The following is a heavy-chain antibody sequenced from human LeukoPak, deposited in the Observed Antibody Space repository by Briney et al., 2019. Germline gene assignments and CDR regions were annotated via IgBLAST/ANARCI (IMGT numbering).Heavy chain of an antibody. CDR3: AKSVSYDSSGYYPNYFDY. Sequence: GGTLRLSCAASGFNFSSYGMTWVRQAPGKGLEWVSIISGSGRDTYYADSVKGRFTISRDNSKNTLYLQMDSLRAEDTAVYYCAKSVSYDSSGYYPNYFDYWGQGTLVTVSS. V-gene: IGHV3-23*01. J-gene: IGHJ4*02. D-gene: IGHD3-22*01. CDR2: ISGSGRDT. CDR1: GFNFSSYG.